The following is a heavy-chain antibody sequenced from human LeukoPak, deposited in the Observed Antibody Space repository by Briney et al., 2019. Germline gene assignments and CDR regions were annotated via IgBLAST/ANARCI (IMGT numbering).Heavy chain of an antibody. CDR1: GYTLTELS. CDR3: ATYDIAVAGTGLDY. V-gene: IGHV1-24*01. CDR2: FDPEDDET. D-gene: IGHD6-19*01. J-gene: IGHJ4*02. Sequence: ASVKVSCKVSGYTLTELSMHWVRQAPGKGLEWMGGFDPEDDETIYAQKFQGRVTMTEDTSTDTAYMELSSLRSEDTAVYYCATYDIAVAGTGLDYWGQGTLVTVSS.